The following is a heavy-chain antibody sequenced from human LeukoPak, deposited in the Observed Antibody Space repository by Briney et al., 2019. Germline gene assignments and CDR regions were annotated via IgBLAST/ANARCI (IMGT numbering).Heavy chain of an antibody. CDR3: ATVDYGGNSWGSFFDY. D-gene: IGHD4-23*01. J-gene: IGHJ4*02. CDR2: IIPIFGTA. V-gene: IGHV1-69*05. Sequence: GASVKVSCKASGGTFSSYAISWVRQAPGQGLEWMGGIIPIFGTANYAQKFQGRVTITTDESTSTAYMELSSLRSEDTAVYYCATVDYGGNSWGSFFDYRGQGTLVSDSS. CDR1: GGTFSSYA.